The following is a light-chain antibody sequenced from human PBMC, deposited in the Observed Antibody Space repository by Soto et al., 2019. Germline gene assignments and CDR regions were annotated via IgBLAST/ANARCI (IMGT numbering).Light chain of an antibody. CDR3: QSWGTGIVV. CDR2: LNSDGSH. V-gene: IGLV4-69*01. Sequence: QPVLTQSPSASASLGASVKLTCTLSSGHSSYAIAWHQQQPEKGPRYLMKLNSDGSHSKGDGIPDRFSGSSSGAERYLTISSRQSEDEADYFGQSWGTGIVVFGGGTKATVL. J-gene: IGLJ2*01. CDR1: SGHSSYA.